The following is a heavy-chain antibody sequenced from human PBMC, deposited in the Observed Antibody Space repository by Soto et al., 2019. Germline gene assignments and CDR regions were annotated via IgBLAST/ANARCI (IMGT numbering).Heavy chain of an antibody. V-gene: IGHV4-61*01. Sequence: PSETLSLTCTVSGGSVSSGSYYWSWIRQPPGKGLEWIGYIYYSGSTNYNPSLKSRVTISVDTSKNQFSLKLSSVTAADTAVYYCAREDWKDRQIDYWGQGTLVTVSS. D-gene: IGHD1-1*01. J-gene: IGHJ4*02. CDR3: AREDWKDRQIDY. CDR2: IYYSGST. CDR1: GGSVSSGSYY.